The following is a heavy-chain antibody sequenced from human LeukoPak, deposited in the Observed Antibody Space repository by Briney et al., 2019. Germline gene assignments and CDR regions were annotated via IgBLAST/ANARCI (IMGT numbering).Heavy chain of an antibody. CDR2: IYYSGST. D-gene: IGHD3-9*01. V-gene: IGHV4-59*01. Sequence: SETLSLTCTVSRGSISTYYWSWIRQPPGKGLEWIGYIYYSGSTNYNPSLKSRVTISVDTSKNQFSLKLSSVTAADTAVCYCAREGLFGNDILTGPSWFDPWGQGTLVTVSS. CDR1: RGSISTYY. CDR3: AREGLFGNDILTGPSWFDP. J-gene: IGHJ5*02.